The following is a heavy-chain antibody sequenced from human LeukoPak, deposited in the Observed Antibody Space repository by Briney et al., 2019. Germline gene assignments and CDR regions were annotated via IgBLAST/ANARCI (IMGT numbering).Heavy chain of an antibody. CDR1: GLSFSSFA. D-gene: IGHD3-16*01. V-gene: IGHV3-23*01. Sequence: GGSLRLSCAASGLSFSSFAMSWVRQAPARGLEGLSSMKGTGETFYADSVRGRCTLFRDGSRHTVYLQLNNLRVEDTAVYYCARASWVSTADAVRWGQGTVVTVSS. CDR3: ARASWVSTADAVR. J-gene: IGHJ4*02. CDR2: MKGTGET.